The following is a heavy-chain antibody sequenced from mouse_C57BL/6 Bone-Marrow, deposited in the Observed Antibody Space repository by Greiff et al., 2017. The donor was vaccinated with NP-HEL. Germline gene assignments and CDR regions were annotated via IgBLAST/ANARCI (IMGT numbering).Heavy chain of an antibody. Sequence: VQLQQSGPELVKPGASVKISCKASGYSFTGYYMNWVKQSPEKSLEWIGEINPSTGGTTYNQKFKAKATLTVDKSSSTAYMQLKSLTSEDSAVYYCARCDLLWLLYWYFDVWGTGTTVTVSS. CDR3: ARCDLLWLLYWYFDV. CDR2: INPSTGGT. D-gene: IGHD2-2*01. CDR1: GYSFTGYY. V-gene: IGHV1-42*01. J-gene: IGHJ1*03.